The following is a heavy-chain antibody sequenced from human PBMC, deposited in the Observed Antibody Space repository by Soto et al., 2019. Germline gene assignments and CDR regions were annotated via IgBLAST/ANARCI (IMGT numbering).Heavy chain of an antibody. D-gene: IGHD6-19*01. V-gene: IGHV1-2*04. CDR3: ARDRFEAVAGFYYYYGMDV. J-gene: IGHJ6*02. Sequence: ASVKVSCKASGSTFTGYYMHWVRQAPGQGLEWMGWINPNSGGTNYAQKFQGWVTMTRDTSISTAYMELSRLRSDDTAVYYCARDRFEAVAGFYYYYGMDVWGQGTTVTVSS. CDR1: GSTFTGYY. CDR2: INPNSGGT.